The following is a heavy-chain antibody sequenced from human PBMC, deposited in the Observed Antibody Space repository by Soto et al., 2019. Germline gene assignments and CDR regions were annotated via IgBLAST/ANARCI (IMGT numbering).Heavy chain of an antibody. V-gene: IGHV4-39*01. D-gene: IGHD3-3*01. CDR1: DDSISSSTYY. CDR2: IYYSGST. J-gene: IGHJ4*02. CDR3: ARGRDFDY. Sequence: QLQLQESGPGLVKPSETLSLTCTVSDDSISSSTYYWGWIRQPPGKGLEWIGSIYYSGSTYYNPSLRSRVTISLDTSKNQFSLKLSSVTAADTAMYYCARGRDFDYWGQGILVTVSS.